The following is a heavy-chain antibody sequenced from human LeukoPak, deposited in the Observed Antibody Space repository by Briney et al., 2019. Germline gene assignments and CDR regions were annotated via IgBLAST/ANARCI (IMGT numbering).Heavy chain of an antibody. V-gene: IGHV3-23*01. J-gene: IGHJ4*02. Sequence: GGSLRLSCAASGFTFSTYAMTLIRQAPGKGLEWVSVISGSGGSTYYADSVKGRFTLSRDNSKNTLYLQMNSLRAEDTAVYYCAESIGGVVVVAADYWGQGTLVTVSS. CDR3: AESIGGVVVVAADY. CDR2: ISGSGGST. CDR1: GFTFSTYA. D-gene: IGHD2-15*01.